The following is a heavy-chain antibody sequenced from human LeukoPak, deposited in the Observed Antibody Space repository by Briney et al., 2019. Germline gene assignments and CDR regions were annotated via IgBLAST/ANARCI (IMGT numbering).Heavy chain of an antibody. J-gene: IGHJ6*02. CDR1: GYTFTGYY. D-gene: IGHD1-26*01. Sequence: GASVKVSCKASGYTFTGYYMHWVRQAPGQGLEWMGWINPNSGGTNYAQKFQGRVTMTRDTSISTAYMELSRLRSDDTAVYYCALGIVGHNYYYYGMDVWGQGTTVTVSS. V-gene: IGHV1-2*02. CDR2: INPNSGGT. CDR3: ALGIVGHNYYYYGMDV.